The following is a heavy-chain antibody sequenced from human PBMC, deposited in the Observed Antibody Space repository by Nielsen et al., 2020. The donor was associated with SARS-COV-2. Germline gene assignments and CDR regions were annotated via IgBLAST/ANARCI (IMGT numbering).Heavy chain of an antibody. V-gene: IGHV3-30-3*01. D-gene: IGHD6-19*01. J-gene: IGHJ4*02. CDR3: ARVSNSGWIFDY. Sequence: GGSLRLSCAASGFTFSSYPVHWVRQAPGKGLEWVAFISYDGSNKDYADSVKGRFTISRDNSKNTVYLHMSNLRAEDTAVYYCARVSNSGWIFDYWGQGIRITASS. CDR1: GFTFSSYP. CDR2: ISYDGSNK.